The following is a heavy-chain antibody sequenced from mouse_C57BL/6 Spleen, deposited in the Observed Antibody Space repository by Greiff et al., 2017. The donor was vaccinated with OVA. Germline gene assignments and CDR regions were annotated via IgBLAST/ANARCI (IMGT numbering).Heavy chain of an antibody. D-gene: IGHD2-3*01. CDR2: IDPSDSYT. Sequence: QVQLQQSGAELVKPGASVKLSCKASGYTFTSYWMQWVKQRPGQGLEWIGEIDPSDSYTNYNQKFKGKATLTVDTSSSTAYMQLSSLTSEDSAVYYCARRGRGGYYDYWYFDVWGTGTTVTVSS. CDR3: ARRGRGGYYDYWYFDV. CDR1: GYTFTSYW. J-gene: IGHJ1*03. V-gene: IGHV1-50*01.